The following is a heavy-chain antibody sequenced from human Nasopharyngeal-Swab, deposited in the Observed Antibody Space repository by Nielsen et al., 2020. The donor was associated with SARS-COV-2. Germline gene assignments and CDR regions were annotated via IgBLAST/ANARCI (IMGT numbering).Heavy chain of an antibody. CDR1: DGSFSGYY. CDR2: MNDSGST. V-gene: IGHV4-34*01. J-gene: IGHJ5*02. Sequence: SETLSLTCAVYDGSFSGYYWSWIRQPPGTGLDWIGDMNDSGSTDYNPSLKSRVTISVYKSKNQFSLKLSPVTAADTAVYYCARCRKLNGPQPKNSWFDPWGQGTLITVSS. CDR3: ARCRKLNGPQPKNSWFDP. D-gene: IGHD1-1*01.